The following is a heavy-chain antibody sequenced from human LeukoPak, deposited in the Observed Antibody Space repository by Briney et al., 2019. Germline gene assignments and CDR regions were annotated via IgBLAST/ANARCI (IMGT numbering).Heavy chain of an antibody. D-gene: IGHD2-21*02. V-gene: IGHV1-2*06. CDR1: GYTFTSYG. CDR2: INPNSGDT. J-gene: IGHJ4*02. CDR3: ARDYRGGDCFPDY. Sequence: ASVKVSCKASGYTFTSYGISWVRQAPGQGLEWMGRINPNSGDTNYAQESQGRVTMTRDTSISTAYMELSRLRSDDTAVYYCARDYRGGDCFPDYWGQGTLVTVSS.